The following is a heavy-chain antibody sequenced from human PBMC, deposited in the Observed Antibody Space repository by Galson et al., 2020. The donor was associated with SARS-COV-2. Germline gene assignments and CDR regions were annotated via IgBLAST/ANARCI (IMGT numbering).Heavy chain of an antibody. V-gene: IGHV3-7*03. CDR1: GFTFSSCW. J-gene: IGHJ3*02. CDR3: AREERLLMGGAFDI. Sequence: GESLKISCAASGFTFSSCWMSWVRQAPGKGLEWVANIKEDGSEKYYVDSVKGRFTISRDNAKNSLYLQMNSLRAEDTAVYYCAREERLLMGGAFDIWGQGTMVTVSA. D-gene: IGHD1-1*01. CDR2: IKEDGSEK.